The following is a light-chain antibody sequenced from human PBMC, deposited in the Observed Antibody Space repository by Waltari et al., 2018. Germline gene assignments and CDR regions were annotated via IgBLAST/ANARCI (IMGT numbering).Light chain of an antibody. CDR2: ASS. J-gene: IGKJ1*01. V-gene: IGKV1-27*01. Sequence: DIQMTQSPSSLSASVGDRVTITCRASQRINNYLAWYQQKPGKVPKLLIYASSTLQSVVPSRFSGSGDGTDFTLTISSLQPEDVATYYCQKYNSAPWTFGQGTKVEIK. CDR1: QRINNY. CDR3: QKYNSAPWT.